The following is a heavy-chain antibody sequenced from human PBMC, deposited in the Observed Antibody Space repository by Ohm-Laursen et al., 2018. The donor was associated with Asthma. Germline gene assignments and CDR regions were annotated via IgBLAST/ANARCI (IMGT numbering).Heavy chain of an antibody. V-gene: IGHV4-39*01. CDR1: GGSISSTSYY. J-gene: IGHJ5*01. CDR3: ARHWGSPSGRNWFES. Sequence: SETLSLTCTVSGGSISSTSYYWGWIRQPPGKGLEWVGSVYYSGNTYYNPSLNSRVTISLDTSKSHFSLKLSSVTAADTAVYFCARHWGSPSGRNWFESWGQGTLVTVSP. D-gene: IGHD1-26*01. CDR2: VYYSGNT.